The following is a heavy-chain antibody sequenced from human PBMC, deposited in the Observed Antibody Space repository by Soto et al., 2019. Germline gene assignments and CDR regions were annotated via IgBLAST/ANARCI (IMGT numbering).Heavy chain of an antibody. CDR2: ISGSGAST. D-gene: IGHD1-1*01. CDR1: GFTFSSYA. J-gene: IGHJ3*02. V-gene: IGHV3-23*01. CDR3: AKDARSNWNTGHYKDAFDI. Sequence: EVQLLESGGGLVQPGGSLRLSCAASGFTFSSYAMSWVRQAPGKGLEWVSAISGSGASTYYADSVKGRFTISRDNCENTLYVQMNSLSAEDTALYYCAKDARSNWNTGHYKDAFDIWGHGTMVTVSS.